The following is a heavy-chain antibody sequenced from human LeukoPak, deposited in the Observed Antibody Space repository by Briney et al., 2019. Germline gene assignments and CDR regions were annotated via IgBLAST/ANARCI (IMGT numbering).Heavy chain of an antibody. CDR2: IGSDGGST. Sequence: GGSLRLSCAASGFTFSYYWMLWLRHTPGKGLVSVARIGSDGGSTTYADSVKGRFTISRDNAKNTLYLQLNSLSADDTGIYYYARDDTNGIDYWGQGTLVSVSS. V-gene: IGHV3-74*03. D-gene: IGHD2-2*01. CDR3: ARDDTNGIDY. CDR1: GFTFSYYW. J-gene: IGHJ4*02.